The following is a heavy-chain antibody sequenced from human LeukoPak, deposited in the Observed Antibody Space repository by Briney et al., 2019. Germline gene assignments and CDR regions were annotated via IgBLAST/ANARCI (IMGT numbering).Heavy chain of an antibody. J-gene: IGHJ3*02. CDR1: DYTFSNYP. D-gene: IGHD3-10*01. V-gene: IGHV1-18*01. CDR2: IRAYSGIT. CDR3: ARALNMVTEDAFDI. Sequence: ASVKVSCTTSDYTFSNYPIIWVRQAPGQGLEYMGWIRAYSGITDYAQKWQGRVSMTADTSTSTVYMELSSLRSEDTAVYYCARALNMVTEDAFDIWGQGTMVTVSS.